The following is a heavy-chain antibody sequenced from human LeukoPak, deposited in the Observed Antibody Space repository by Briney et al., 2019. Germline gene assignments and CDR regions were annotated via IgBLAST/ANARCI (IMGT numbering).Heavy chain of an antibody. J-gene: IGHJ4*02. CDR1: GFTFRTYW. Sequence: GGSLTLSCAASGFTFRTYWMSWARHAPGRALEWVANINEDGSEKYYVDSVKGRFTISRDNAMNSFFLQMNSLRAEDTAVYYCARLIGDRTIYDYWGQGTLVTVSS. V-gene: IGHV3-7*01. D-gene: IGHD6-6*01. CDR2: INEDGSEK. CDR3: ARLIGDRTIYDY.